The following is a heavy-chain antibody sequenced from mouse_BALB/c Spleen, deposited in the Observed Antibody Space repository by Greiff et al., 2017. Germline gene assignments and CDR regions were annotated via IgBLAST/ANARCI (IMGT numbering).Heavy chain of an antibody. CDR2: ISSGGSYT. Sequence: EVKLVESGGGLVKPGGSLKLSCAASGFTFSSYAMSWVRQSPEKRLEWVAEISSGGSYTYYPDTVTGRFTISRDNAKNTLYLEMSSLRSEDTAMYYCARDKCLFAYWGQGTLVTVSA. CDR3: ARDKCLFAY. V-gene: IGHV5-9-4*01. J-gene: IGHJ3*01. D-gene: IGHD6-1*01. CDR1: GFTFSSYA.